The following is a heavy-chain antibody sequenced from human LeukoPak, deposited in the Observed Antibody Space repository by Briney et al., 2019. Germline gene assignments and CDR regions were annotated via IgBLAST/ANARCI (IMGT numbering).Heavy chain of an antibody. D-gene: IGHD5-18*01. CDR2: IYYSGST. CDR1: GGSISSYY. CDR3: ASREVRGYSYGYGLFHYYMDV. Sequence: PSETLSLTCTVSGGSISSYYWSWIRQPPGKGLEWIGYIYYSGSTNYNPSLKSRVTISVDTSKNQFSLKLSSVTAADTAVYYCASREVRGYSYGYGLFHYYMDVWGKGTTVTVSS. J-gene: IGHJ6*03. V-gene: IGHV4-59*01.